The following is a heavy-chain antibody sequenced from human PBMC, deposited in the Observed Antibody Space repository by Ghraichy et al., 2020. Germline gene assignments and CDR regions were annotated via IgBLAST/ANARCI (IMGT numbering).Heavy chain of an antibody. D-gene: IGHD3-3*01. Sequence: GGSLRLSCAASGFTFSSYAMSWVRQAPGKGLEWVSDISGSGGSTYYADSVKGRFTISRDNSKNTLYLQMNSLRAEDTAVYYCAKTSRGDFWSGFILHDYWGQGTLVTVSS. J-gene: IGHJ4*02. CDR2: ISGSGGST. CDR1: GFTFSSYA. CDR3: AKTSRGDFWSGFILHDY. V-gene: IGHV3-23*01.